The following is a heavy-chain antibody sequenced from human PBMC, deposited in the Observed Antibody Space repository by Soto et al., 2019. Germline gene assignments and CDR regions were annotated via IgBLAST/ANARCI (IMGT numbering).Heavy chain of an antibody. CDR2: IIPVFRTT. CDR1: GGNFSRYA. Sequence: GASVKVSCKASGGNFSRYAISWLRQAPGQGLEWMGGIIPVFRTTNYEQKLQGRVTITADGSTSTAYMELRSLRSDDTAVYYCARDTSNYFDYWGQGTLVTVS. D-gene: IGHD2-2*01. V-gene: IGHV1-69*13. J-gene: IGHJ4*02. CDR3: ARDTSNYFDY.